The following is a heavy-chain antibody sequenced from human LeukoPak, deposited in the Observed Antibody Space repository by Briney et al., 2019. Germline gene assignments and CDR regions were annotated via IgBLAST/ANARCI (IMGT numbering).Heavy chain of an antibody. Sequence: GGSLRLSCAASGFTFSDYYMSWIRQAPGKGLEWVSYISSSSSYTNYADSVKGRFTISRDNAKNSLYLQMNSLRAEDTAVYYCARESSSLLNYYYYGMDVWGQGTTVTVSS. J-gene: IGHJ6*02. V-gene: IGHV3-11*06. CDR3: ARESSSLLNYYYYGMDV. CDR2: ISSSSSYT. CDR1: GFTFSDYY. D-gene: IGHD6-13*01.